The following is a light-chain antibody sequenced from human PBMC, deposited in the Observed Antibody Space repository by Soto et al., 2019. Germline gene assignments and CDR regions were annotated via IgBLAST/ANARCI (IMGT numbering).Light chain of an antibody. V-gene: IGKV3-20*01. Sequence: EIVLTQSPGTLSLSPGERATLSCRATQSVSSNYLAWYQQKPGQAPRPLIYGASSRATGIPDRFSGSGLGTDFTLTISRLEPEDFAVYYCQQYGSSPRTFGQGTKVEIK. CDR3: QQYGSSPRT. J-gene: IGKJ1*01. CDR2: GAS. CDR1: QSVSSNY.